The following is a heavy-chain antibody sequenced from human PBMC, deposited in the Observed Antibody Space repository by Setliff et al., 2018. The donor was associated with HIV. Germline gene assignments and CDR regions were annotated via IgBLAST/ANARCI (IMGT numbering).Heavy chain of an antibody. CDR2: IYHNGIT. Sequence: SQTLSLTCAVSGDSVTSRNWWSWVRQAPGKGLDWIGEIYHNGITNYNPSLKSRLIMSLDKSKNEISLKLSPVTAADTAAYYCARGGDYYDSTGARAGFDFWGQGTMVTVSS. CDR1: GDSVTSRNW. CDR3: ARGGDYYDSTGARAGFDF. V-gene: IGHV4-4*02. D-gene: IGHD3-22*01. J-gene: IGHJ3*01.